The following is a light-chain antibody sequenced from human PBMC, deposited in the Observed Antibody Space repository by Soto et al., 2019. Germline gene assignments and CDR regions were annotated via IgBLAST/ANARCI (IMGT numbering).Light chain of an antibody. V-gene: IGKV4-1*01. CDR1: QSVLYSSNNKNY. CDR3: QQYYSTPPLT. Sequence: DIVMTQSPDSLAVSLGERATINCKSSQSVLYSSNNKNYLAWYQQKPGQPPKLLIYWASTRESGVPDRFCGSGSGTEFTLTISSLQAEDVAVYYCQQYYSTPPLTFGGGTKVEIK. J-gene: IGKJ4*01. CDR2: WAS.